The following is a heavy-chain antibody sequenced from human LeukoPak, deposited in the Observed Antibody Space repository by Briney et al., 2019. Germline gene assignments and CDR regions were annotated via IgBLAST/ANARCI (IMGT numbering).Heavy chain of an antibody. CDR3: ARDRVGGSGWYYFDY. CDR2: ISYDGNNK. J-gene: IGHJ4*02. CDR1: GFTFSSYG. D-gene: IGHD6-19*01. Sequence: GRSLRLSCAASGFTFSSYGMHWVRQAPGKGLEWVALISYDGNNKYYADSVKGRFTISRDNSKNTLYLQMNSLRAEDTAVYYCARDRVGGSGWYYFDYWGQGTLVTVSS. V-gene: IGHV3-30*03.